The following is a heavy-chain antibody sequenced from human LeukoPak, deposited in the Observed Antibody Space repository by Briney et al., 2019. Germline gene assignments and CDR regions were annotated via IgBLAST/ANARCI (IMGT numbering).Heavy chain of an antibody. J-gene: IGHJ4*02. Sequence: GSLRLSCAASGFIFSSYSMNWVRQAPGKGLEWVSYISSSSSTIYYADSVKGRFTISRDNAKNSLYLQMNSLRAEDTALYYCAKDKGEAYYDSSGWKDYWGQGTLVTVSS. CDR3: AKDKGEAYYDSSGWKDY. CDR2: ISSSSSTI. V-gene: IGHV3-48*04. D-gene: IGHD3-22*01. CDR1: GFIFSSYS.